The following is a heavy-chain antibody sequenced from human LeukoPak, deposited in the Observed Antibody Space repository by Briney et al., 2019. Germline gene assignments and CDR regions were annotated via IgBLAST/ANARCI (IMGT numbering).Heavy chain of an antibody. D-gene: IGHD3-22*01. CDR1: GYTFSSYS. CDR2: ISVRSNYI. CDR3: VRLRRNSDTSGFYYYYDF. Sequence: PGGSLRLSCVASGYTFSSYSINWVRHAPGKGLEWVSSISVRSNYIYYADSVRGRFSISRDDARDSRYLQMNSLRAEDTAVYFCVRLRRNSDTSGFYYYYDFWGQGTLVTVSS. V-gene: IGHV3-21*01. J-gene: IGHJ4*02.